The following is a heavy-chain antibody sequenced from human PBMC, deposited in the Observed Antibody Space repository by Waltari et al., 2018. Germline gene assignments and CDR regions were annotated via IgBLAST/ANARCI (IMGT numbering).Heavy chain of an antibody. V-gene: IGHV4-34*01. D-gene: IGHD6-19*01. CDR1: GGSFSGYS. Sequence: QVQLQQWGAGLLKPSETLSLTCAVYGGSFSGYSWSWIRQPPGKGLEWIGEINHSGSTNYNPSLKSRVTISVDTSKNQFSLKLSSVTAADTAVYYCARGSGWSGVVYWGQGTLVTVSS. CDR2: INHSGST. CDR3: ARGSGWSGVVY. J-gene: IGHJ4*02.